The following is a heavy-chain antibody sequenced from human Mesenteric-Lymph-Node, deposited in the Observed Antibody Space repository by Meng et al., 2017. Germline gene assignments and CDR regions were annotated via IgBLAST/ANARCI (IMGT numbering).Heavy chain of an antibody. CDR2: IYPGDSDT. J-gene: IGHJ5*02. CDR1: GYSFTSYW. Sequence: GESLNSWKGSGYSFTSYWIGWVRQMPGKGLEWMGIIYPGDSDTRYSPSYQGQVTISADKSISTAYLQWSSLKASDTAMYYCARQVVAAPYNWFDPWGQGTLVTVSS. V-gene: IGHV5-51*01. CDR3: ARQVVAAPYNWFDP. D-gene: IGHD2-15*01.